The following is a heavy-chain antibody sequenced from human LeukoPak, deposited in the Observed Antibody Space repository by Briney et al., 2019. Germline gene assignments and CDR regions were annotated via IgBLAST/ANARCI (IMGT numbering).Heavy chain of an antibody. CDR1: GDSISNFW. CDR3: AREGVPTKAFDI. D-gene: IGHD2-8*01. J-gene: IGHJ3*02. V-gene: IGHV4-59*01. CDR2: IHDSGST. Sequence: PSETLSLTCTVSGDSISNFWWSWIWQPPGKGLEWIGCIHDSGSTKYNPSLRSRVATSVDTSKNQFSLKLSSVTAADTAVYYCAREGVPTKAFDIWGQGTMVTVSS.